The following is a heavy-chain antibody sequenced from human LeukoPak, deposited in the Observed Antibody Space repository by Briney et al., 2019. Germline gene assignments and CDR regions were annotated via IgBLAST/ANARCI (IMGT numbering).Heavy chain of an antibody. Sequence: GRSLRLSCAASGFTFDDYAMHWVRQAPGKGLEWVSGISWNSGSIGYADSVKGRFTISRDNAKNSLYLQMNSLRAEDMALYYCAKGAMAYYYYYMDVWGKGTTVTVSS. CDR3: AKGAMAYYYYYMDV. V-gene: IGHV3-9*03. CDR2: ISWNSGSI. D-gene: IGHD5-18*01. J-gene: IGHJ6*03. CDR1: GFTFDDYA.